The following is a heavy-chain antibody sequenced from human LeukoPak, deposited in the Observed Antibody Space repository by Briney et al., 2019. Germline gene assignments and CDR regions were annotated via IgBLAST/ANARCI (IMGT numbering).Heavy chain of an antibody. CDR1: GFTFDDYT. D-gene: IGHD3-10*01. CDR3: ATHTHPG. CDR2: ISWDGGST. J-gene: IGHJ4*02. Sequence: GGSLRLSCAASGFTFDDYTMHWVRQAPGKGLEWVSLISWDGGSTYYADSVKGRFTISRDNSKNTLYLQMNSLRAEDTAVYYCATHTHPGWGQGTLVTVSS. V-gene: IGHV3-43*01.